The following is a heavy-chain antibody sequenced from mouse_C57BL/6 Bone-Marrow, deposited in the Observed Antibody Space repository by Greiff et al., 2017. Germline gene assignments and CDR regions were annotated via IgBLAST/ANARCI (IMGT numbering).Heavy chain of an antibody. CDR1: GFNIKDDY. D-gene: IGHD2-2*01. CDR3: TTWGYDDGAWFAY. V-gene: IGHV14-4*01. CDR2: IDPENGYT. Sequence: EVKLMESGAELVRPGASVKLSCTASGFNIKDDYMHWVQQRPEQGLEWIGWIDPENGYTKYASKFQGKATITADTSSNTAYLQLSSLTSEDTAVYYCTTWGYDDGAWFAYWGQGTLVTVSA. J-gene: IGHJ3*01.